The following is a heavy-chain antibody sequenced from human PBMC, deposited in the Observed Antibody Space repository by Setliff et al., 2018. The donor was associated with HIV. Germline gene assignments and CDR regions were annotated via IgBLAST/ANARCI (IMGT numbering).Heavy chain of an antibody. CDR3: VREVQSPPHYSYNYMDV. Sequence: ASVKVSCKVSGYTLTELSMHWVRQAPGKGLEWMGGFDPEDGETIYAQKFQGRVTMTEDTSTDTAYMELSSLRSEDTAMYYCVREVQSPPHYSYNYMDVWGEGTMVTVSS. V-gene: IGHV1-24*01. CDR1: GYTLTELS. J-gene: IGHJ6*03. CDR2: FDPEDGET.